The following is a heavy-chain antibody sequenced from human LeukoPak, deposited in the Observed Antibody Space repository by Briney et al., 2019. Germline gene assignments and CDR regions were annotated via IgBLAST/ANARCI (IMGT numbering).Heavy chain of an antibody. CDR2: IYYSGST. J-gene: IGHJ6*02. Sequence: SETLSLTCTVSGGSISSYYWSWIRQPPGKGLEWIGYIYYSGSTNYNPSLKSRVIISVDTSKNQFSLKLSSVTAADTAVYYCARQSRYYYYYGMDVWGQGTTVTVSS. V-gene: IGHV4-59*08. CDR1: GGSISSYY. CDR3: ARQSRYYYYYGMDV.